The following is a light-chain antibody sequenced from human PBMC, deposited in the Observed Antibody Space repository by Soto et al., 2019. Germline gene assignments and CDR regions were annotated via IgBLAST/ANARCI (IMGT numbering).Light chain of an antibody. CDR1: QSVTTF. CDR3: QQRSNWPLT. CDR2: DAS. Sequence: EIVLTQSPATLSLSPGERATLSCRASQSVTTFLAWYQQKPGQAPRLLIYDASSRATGIPARFSGSGSGTDFTLTISSLEPEDFAVYYCQQRSNWPLTFGGGTKVHIK. V-gene: IGKV3-11*01. J-gene: IGKJ4*01.